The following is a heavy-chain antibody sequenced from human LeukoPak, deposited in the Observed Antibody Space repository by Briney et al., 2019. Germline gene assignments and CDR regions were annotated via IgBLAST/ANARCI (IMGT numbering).Heavy chain of an antibody. Sequence: SETLSLTCTVSGGSISSYYWSWIRQPPGRGLEWIGYIYYSGSTNYNPSLKSRVTISVDTSKNQFSLKLSSVTAADTAVYYCARLGYSSSRYYFDYWGQGTLVTVSS. CDR2: IYYSGST. D-gene: IGHD6-13*01. CDR1: GGSISSYY. J-gene: IGHJ4*02. V-gene: IGHV4-59*01. CDR3: ARLGYSSSRYYFDY.